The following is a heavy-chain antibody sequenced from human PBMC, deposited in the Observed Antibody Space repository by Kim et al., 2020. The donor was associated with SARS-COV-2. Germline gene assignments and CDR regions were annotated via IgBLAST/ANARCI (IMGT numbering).Heavy chain of an antibody. Sequence: ASVKVSCKASGYTFTSYAMHWVRQAPGQRLEWMGWINAGNGNTKYSQKFQGRVTITRDTSASTAYMELSSLRSEDTAVYYCARGGGDYGGNSARFDPWGQGTLVTVSS. CDR2: INAGNGNT. CDR3: ARGGGDYGGNSARFDP. D-gene: IGHD4-17*01. V-gene: IGHV1-3*01. J-gene: IGHJ5*02. CDR1: GYTFTSYA.